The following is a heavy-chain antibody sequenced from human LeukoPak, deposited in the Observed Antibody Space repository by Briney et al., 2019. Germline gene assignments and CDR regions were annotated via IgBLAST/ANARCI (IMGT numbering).Heavy chain of an antibody. J-gene: IGHJ4*02. CDR3: AMYCSGGSCRDY. V-gene: IGHV3-30-3*01. CDR1: GFTFSSYA. CDR2: ISYDGSNK. Sequence: GGSLRLSCAASGFTFSSYAMHWVRQAPGKGLEWVAVISYDGSNKYYADSVKGRFTISRDNSKNTLYLQMNSLRAEDTAVYYCAMYCSGGSCRDYWGQGTLVTVS. D-gene: IGHD2-15*01.